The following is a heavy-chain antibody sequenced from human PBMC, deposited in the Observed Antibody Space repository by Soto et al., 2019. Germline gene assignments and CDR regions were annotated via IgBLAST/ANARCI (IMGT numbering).Heavy chain of an antibody. V-gene: IGHV4-31*03. Sequence: SETLSLTCTVSGASISSAGYSWSWVRQHPGKGLEWIGYITYSGDTDYNPSLRSRVSISIDTSRNQFSLKLSSVTAADTAVYYCARVTGATFLDYWGQGTLVTVSS. J-gene: IGHJ4*02. D-gene: IGHD1-26*01. CDR1: GASISSAGYS. CDR3: ARVTGATFLDY. CDR2: ITYSGDT.